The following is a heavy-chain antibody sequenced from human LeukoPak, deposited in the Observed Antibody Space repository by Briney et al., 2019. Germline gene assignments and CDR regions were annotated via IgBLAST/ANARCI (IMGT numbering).Heavy chain of an antibody. V-gene: IGHV3-23*01. CDR1: GFTFSSYG. J-gene: IGHJ6*03. D-gene: IGHD6-13*01. CDR2: ISGSGDRT. Sequence: GGSLRLSCAASGFTFSSYGMSWVRQAPGKGLEWVSAISGSGDRTYYADSVKGRFTISRDNSKNTLFLHMNSLRADDTAVYYCARVGVEQYLVLSYSMDVWGKGTTVTVS. CDR3: ARVGVEQYLVLSYSMDV.